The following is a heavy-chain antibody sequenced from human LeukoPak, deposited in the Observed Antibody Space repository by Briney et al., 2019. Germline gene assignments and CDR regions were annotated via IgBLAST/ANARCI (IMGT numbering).Heavy chain of an antibody. CDR2: INPNSGGT. D-gene: IGHD5-12*01. J-gene: IGHJ4*02. CDR1: GYTFTGYY. Sequence: GASVKVSCKASGYTFTGYYMHWVRQAPGQGLEWMGWINPNSGGTNYAQKFQGRVTMTEDTSTDTAYMELSSLRSEDTAVYYCATSDLLVATIRGTFDYWGQGTLVTVSS. V-gene: IGHV1-2*02. CDR3: ATSDLLVATIRGTFDY.